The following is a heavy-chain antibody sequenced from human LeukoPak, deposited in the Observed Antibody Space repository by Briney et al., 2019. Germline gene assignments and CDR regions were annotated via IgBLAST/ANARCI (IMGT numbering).Heavy chain of an antibody. D-gene: IGHD6-13*01. Sequence: GGSLRLSCAASGFTFSSYAMHWVRQAPGKGLEWVAVISYDGSNKYYADSVKGRFTISRDNSKNTLYLQMNSLRAEDTAVYYCARGWYSKFDYWGQGTLVTVYS. CDR1: GFTFSSYA. V-gene: IGHV3-30*04. CDR2: ISYDGSNK. CDR3: ARGWYSKFDY. J-gene: IGHJ4*02.